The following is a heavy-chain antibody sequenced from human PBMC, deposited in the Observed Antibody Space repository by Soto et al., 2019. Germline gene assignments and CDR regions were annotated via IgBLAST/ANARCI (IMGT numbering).Heavy chain of an antibody. V-gene: IGHV4-59*01. Sequence: SETLSLTCTVSGGSISSYYWSWIRQPPGKGLEWIGYIYYSGSTNYNPSLKSRVTISVDTSKNQFSLKLSSVTAADTAVYYCARERLDYFDYWGQGTLVTVSS. CDR1: GGSISSYY. CDR3: ARERLDYFDY. J-gene: IGHJ4*02. CDR2: IYYSGST.